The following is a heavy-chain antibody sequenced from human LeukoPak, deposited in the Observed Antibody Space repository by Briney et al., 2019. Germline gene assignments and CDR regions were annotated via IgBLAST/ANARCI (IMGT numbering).Heavy chain of an antibody. J-gene: IGHJ4*02. D-gene: IGHD6-19*01. V-gene: IGHV3-74*01. Sequence: PGRSLRLSCAASGFTFSSYWMHWVRQAPGKGLVWVSRINSDGSSTSYADSVKGRFTISRDNAKNTLYLQMNSLRAEDTAVYYCARRERQWPNYYFDYWGQGTLVTVSS. CDR2: INSDGSST. CDR1: GFTFSSYW. CDR3: ARRERQWPNYYFDY.